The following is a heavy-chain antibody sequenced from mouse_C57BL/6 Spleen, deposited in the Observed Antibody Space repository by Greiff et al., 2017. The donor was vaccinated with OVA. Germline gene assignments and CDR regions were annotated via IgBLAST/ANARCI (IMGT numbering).Heavy chain of an antibody. D-gene: IGHD1-1*01. CDR1: GYSITSGYY. V-gene: IGHV3-6*01. CDR3: ARDDYYGSSSAWFAY. J-gene: IGHJ3*01. Sequence: EVQLQQSGPGLVKPSQSLSLTCSVTGYSITSGYYWNWIRQFPGNKLEWMGYISYDGSNNYNPSLKNRISITRDTSKNQFFLKLNSVTTEDTATYDCARDDYYGSSSAWFAYWGQGTLVTVSA. CDR2: ISYDGSN.